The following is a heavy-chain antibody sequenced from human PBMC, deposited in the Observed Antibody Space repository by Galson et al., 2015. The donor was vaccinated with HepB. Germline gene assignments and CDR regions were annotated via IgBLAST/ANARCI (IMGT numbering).Heavy chain of an antibody. CDR1: GYTFTGYY. J-gene: IGHJ4*02. CDR2: INPNSGGT. CDR3: ARDGGYCSSTSCYEPGDY. V-gene: IGHV1-2*02. D-gene: IGHD2-2*03. Sequence: SVKVSCKASGYTFTGYYMHWVRQAPGQGLEWMGWINPNSGGTNYAQKFQGRVTMTRDTSISTAYTELSRLRSDDTAVYYCARDGGYCSSTSCYEPGDYWGQGTLVTVSS.